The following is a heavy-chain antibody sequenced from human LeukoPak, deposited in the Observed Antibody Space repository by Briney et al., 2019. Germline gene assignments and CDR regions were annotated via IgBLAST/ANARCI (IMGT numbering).Heavy chain of an antibody. CDR1: GFTLSSYW. D-gene: IGHD3-9*01. J-gene: IGHJ4*02. Sequence: SGGSLRLSCAASGFTLSSYWIRWVRQAPGEGLVWVSRINPDGSRTDYADSVKGRFTISRDNTKNTVDLQMNSLRAEDTAVYYCARDFEAPSNCWGQGTLVTVSS. V-gene: IGHV3-74*01. CDR2: INPDGSRT. CDR3: ARDFEAPSNC.